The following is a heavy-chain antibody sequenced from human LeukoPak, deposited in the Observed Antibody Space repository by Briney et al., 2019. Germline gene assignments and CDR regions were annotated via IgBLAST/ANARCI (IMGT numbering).Heavy chain of an antibody. V-gene: IGHV3-30-3*01. CDR1: TFTFSTYA. Sequence: GGSLRLSCAASTFTFSTYAMHWVRQAPGKGLEWVTLISYDGSNKFYADSVKGRFTISRDNPKNTLYLQMNSLRAEDSAVYYCATSGYSYGPDYYYMDVWGKGTTVTVSS. CDR3: ATSGYSYGPDYYYMDV. D-gene: IGHD5-18*01. CDR2: ISYDGSNK. J-gene: IGHJ6*03.